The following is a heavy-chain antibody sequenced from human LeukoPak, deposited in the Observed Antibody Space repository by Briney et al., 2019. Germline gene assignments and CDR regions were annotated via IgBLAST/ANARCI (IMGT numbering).Heavy chain of an antibody. CDR3: EKGRSRFFRDPLDY. CDR2: INWSSDKV. J-gene: IGHJ4*02. Sequence: GGSLRLSCVVSGFTFGSFGDFAMHWVRQAQGKGLEWVSSINWSSDKVVYSDSVKGRFTISRDSAKSSLYLQMNSLTLEDGAVYFCEKGRSRFFRDPLDYWGPGTLVTVSS. V-gene: IGHV3-9*01. CDR1: GFTFGSFGDFA. D-gene: IGHD3-3*01.